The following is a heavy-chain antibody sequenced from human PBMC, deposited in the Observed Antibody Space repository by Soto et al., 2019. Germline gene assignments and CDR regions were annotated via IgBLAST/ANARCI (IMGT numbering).Heavy chain of an antibody. CDR2: IGTYNGNT. J-gene: IGHJ4*02. V-gene: IGHV1-18*01. Sequence: ASVKVSCKTSGYTFTSYGISWVRQAPGQGLQWMGWIGTYNGNTNYAQKLQGRVTLTTDTSTSTAYMELRSLRSDDTAVYYCARDLNRLFEEDFRGIPAYWGQGTLVTVSS. D-gene: IGHD2-15*01. CDR3: ARDLNRLFEEDFRGIPAY. CDR1: GYTFTSYG.